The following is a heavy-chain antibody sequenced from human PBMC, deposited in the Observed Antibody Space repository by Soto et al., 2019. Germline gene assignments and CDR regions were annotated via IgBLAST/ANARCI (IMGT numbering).Heavy chain of an antibody. CDR3: ATAKLLLPWLFDY. CDR1: GFTVNGNY. Sequence: GGSLRLSCAASGFTVNGNYMSWVRQAPGKGLEWVSVIYSGGSTYYADSVKGRFIISRDDSKNTLFLQMNSLRAEDTAVYYCATAKLLLPWLFDYWGQGALVTVSS. J-gene: IGHJ4*02. CDR2: IYSGGST. D-gene: IGHD2-15*01. V-gene: IGHV3-66*01.